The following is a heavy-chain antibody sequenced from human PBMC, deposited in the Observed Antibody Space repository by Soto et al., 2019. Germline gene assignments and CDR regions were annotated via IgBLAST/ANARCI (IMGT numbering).Heavy chain of an antibody. CDR3: ARDSDRYCSRTSCNVFDY. D-gene: IGHD2-2*01. CDR1: GYTFTRYA. CDR2: INAGNDNT. Sequence: ASVKVSCKASGYTFTRYAIHWVRQAPGQRLEWMGWINAGNDNTKYSQKFQGRVTITRDTSASTAYMELSSLRSEDTAVYYCARDSDRYCSRTSCNVFDYWGQGTLVTVSS. V-gene: IGHV1-3*01. J-gene: IGHJ4*02.